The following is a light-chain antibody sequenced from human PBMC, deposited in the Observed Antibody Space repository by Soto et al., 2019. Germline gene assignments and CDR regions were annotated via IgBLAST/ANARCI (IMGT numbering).Light chain of an antibody. CDR3: QQYNKWPLYT. CDR2: DAS. V-gene: IGKV3-15*01. CDR1: QSVSTN. Sequence: EIVMTQSPATLSVSPGERASLSCRASQSVSTNLAWYQQRPGQAPRLLIYDASTRATGIPARFSGSGSGTQFTLPISGLQSEDFAVYYCQQYNKWPLYTFGQGTKLEI. J-gene: IGKJ2*01.